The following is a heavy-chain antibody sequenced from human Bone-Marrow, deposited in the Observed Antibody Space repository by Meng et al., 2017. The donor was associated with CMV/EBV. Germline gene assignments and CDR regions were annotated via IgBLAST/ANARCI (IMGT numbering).Heavy chain of an antibody. V-gene: IGHV4-34*01. CDR2: INHSGST. D-gene: IGHD5-24*01. Sequence: SETLSFTCAVYGGSFSGYYWSWIRQPPGKGLEWIGEINHSGSTNYNPSLKSRVTISVDTSKNQFSLKLSSVTAADTAVYYCATSYGYNSPDAFDIWGQGTMVAVSS. J-gene: IGHJ3*02. CDR3: ATSYGYNSPDAFDI. CDR1: GGSFSGYY.